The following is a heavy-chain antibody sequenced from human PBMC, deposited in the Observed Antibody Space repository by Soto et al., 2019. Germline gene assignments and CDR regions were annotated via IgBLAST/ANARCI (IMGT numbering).Heavy chain of an antibody. J-gene: IGHJ4*02. Sequence: QVQLWQSGAEVKKPGASVKVSCKASGYTFTSYGISWGRQAPGQGLEWMGWISDYNGNTNYAQKLHGRVTMTTDTSTTTANMELRSLRSDDNAVYCCAGDTGYESDYWGQGTLVTVSS. D-gene: IGHD5-12*01. V-gene: IGHV1-18*01. CDR1: GYTFTSYG. CDR3: AGDTGYESDY. CDR2: ISDYNGNT.